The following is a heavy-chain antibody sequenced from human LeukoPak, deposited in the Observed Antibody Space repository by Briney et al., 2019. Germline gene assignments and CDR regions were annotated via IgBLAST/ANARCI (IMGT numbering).Heavy chain of an antibody. CDR1: GGSISSGDYY. J-gene: IGHJ4*02. CDR3: ASLTSFPYFDY. D-gene: IGHD2-21*01. Sequence: PSETLSLTCTVSGGSISSGDYYWGWIRQPPGKGLEWIGSIYHSGSTYYNPSLKSRVTISVDTSKNQFSLKLSSVTAADTAVYYCASLTSFPYFDYWGQGTLVTVSS. CDR2: IYHSGST. V-gene: IGHV4-39*07.